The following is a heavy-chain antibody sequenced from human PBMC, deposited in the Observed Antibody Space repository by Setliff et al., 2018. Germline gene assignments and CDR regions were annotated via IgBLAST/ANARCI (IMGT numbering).Heavy chain of an antibody. D-gene: IGHD3-3*01. Sequence: SVKVSCKASGATLSGVVFSWVRQAPGHGLEWMGRFIPVLGKPNYAPRFQGRLTITVDTSTGTSYMDLRSLRSDDTAIYYCAAELRSPFWHFDLWGQGSLVTVS. CDR1: GATLSGVV. CDR2: FIPVLGKP. CDR3: AAELRSPFWHFDL. J-gene: IGHJ4*02. V-gene: IGHV1-69*04.